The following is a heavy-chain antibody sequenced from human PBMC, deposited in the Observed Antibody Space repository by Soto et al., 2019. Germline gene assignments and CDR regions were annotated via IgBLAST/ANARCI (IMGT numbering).Heavy chain of an antibody. CDR1: GDSITSIYH. CDR3: ARGGGLSTGGSYADY. CDR2: INHSGST. Sequence: SETLSLTCAVSGDSITSIYHWAWIRQPPGKGLEWIGEINHSGSTNYNPSLKSRVTISVDTSKNQFSLKLSSVTAADTAVYYCARGGGLSTGGSYADYWGQGTLVTVSS. V-gene: IGHV4-34*01. J-gene: IGHJ4*02. D-gene: IGHD1-26*01.